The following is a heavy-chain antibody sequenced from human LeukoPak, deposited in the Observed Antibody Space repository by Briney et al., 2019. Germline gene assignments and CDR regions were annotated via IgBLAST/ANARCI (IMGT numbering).Heavy chain of an antibody. D-gene: IGHD2-2*01. CDR1: GFTFSSYA. J-gene: IGHJ6*02. CDR3: AKDADCSSTSCYVYYYYGMDV. V-gene: IGHV3-23*01. CDR2: ISGSGGST. Sequence: GGSLRLSCAASGFTFSSYAMGWVRQAPGKGLEWVSAISGSGGSTSYADSVKGRFTISRDNSKNTLYLQMNSLRAEDTAVYYCAKDADCSSTSCYVYYYYGMDVWGQGTTVTVSS.